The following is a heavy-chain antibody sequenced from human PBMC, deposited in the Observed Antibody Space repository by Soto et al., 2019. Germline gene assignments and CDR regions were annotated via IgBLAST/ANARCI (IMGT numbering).Heavy chain of an antibody. CDR3: AIGSTYYYYYIDV. CDR2: IIPILGIA. CDR1: GGTFSSYT. Sequence: QVQLVQSGAEVKKPGSSVKVSCKASGGTFSSYTISWVRQAPGQGLGWMGRIIPILGIANYAQKFQGRGPIPADKSTSTAYMELRNLRSEDTAVYYCAIGSTYYYYYIDVWGKGTTVPVSS. J-gene: IGHJ6*03. D-gene: IGHD1-26*01. V-gene: IGHV1-69*02.